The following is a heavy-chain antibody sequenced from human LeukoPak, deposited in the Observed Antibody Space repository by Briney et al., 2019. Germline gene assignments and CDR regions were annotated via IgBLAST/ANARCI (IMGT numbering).Heavy chain of an antibody. CDR1: GGTFSSYA. J-gene: IGHJ4*02. CDR3: ARATPSVLSTYFDY. D-gene: IGHD2-8*01. V-gene: IGHV1-69*04. Sequence: ASVKVSCKASGGTFSSYAISWVRQAPGQGLERMGRIIPILGIANYVQKFQGRVTITADKSTSTAYMELSSLRSEDTAVYYCARATPSVLSTYFDYWGQGTLVTVSS. CDR2: IIPILGIA.